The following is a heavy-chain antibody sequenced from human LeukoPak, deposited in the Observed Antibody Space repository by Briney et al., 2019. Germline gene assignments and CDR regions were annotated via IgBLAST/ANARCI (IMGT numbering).Heavy chain of an antibody. V-gene: IGHV3-30*03. CDR3: ATATSSYSGSYYAYFDY. CDR1: GFTFSSYV. J-gene: IGHJ4*02. CDR2: ISYDGSNK. D-gene: IGHD1-26*01. Sequence: GGSLRLSCAASGFTFSSYVMHWVRQAPGKGLEWVAVISYDGSNKYYADSVKGRFTISRDNSKNTLYLQMGSLRAEDMAVYYCATATSSYSGSYYAYFDYWGQGTLVTVSS.